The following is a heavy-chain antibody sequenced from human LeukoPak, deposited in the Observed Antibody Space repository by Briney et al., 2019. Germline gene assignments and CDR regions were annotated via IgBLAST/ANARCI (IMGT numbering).Heavy chain of an antibody. CDR2: TSDTGGRT. V-gene: IGHV3-23*01. J-gene: IGHJ4*02. D-gene: IGHD3-22*01. CDR1: GITLSNYG. CDR3: AKRGVVIRVILVGFHNEAYYFAS. Sequence: GGSLRLSCAVSGITLSNYGMTWVRQAPGKGLEWGAGTSDTGGRTNYADAVKGRLTISRDNPKNTLYLQMNSLRAEDTAMYFCAKRGVVIRVILVGFHNEAYYFASWGQGALVTVSS.